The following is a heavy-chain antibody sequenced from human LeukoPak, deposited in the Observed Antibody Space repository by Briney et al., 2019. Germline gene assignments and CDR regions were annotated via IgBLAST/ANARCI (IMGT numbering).Heavy chain of an antibody. J-gene: IGHJ4*02. V-gene: IGHV4-39*07. CDR3: ARDRYTYYYGSGSYAPLDY. Sequence: SETVSLTCTVSGGSISSSSYYWGWIRQPPGKGLEWIGRIYTSGSTNYNPSLKSRVTMSVDTSKNQFSLKLSSVTAADTAVYYCARDRYTYYYGSGSYAPLDYWGQGTLVTVSS. D-gene: IGHD3-10*01. CDR1: GGSISSSSYY. CDR2: IYTSGST.